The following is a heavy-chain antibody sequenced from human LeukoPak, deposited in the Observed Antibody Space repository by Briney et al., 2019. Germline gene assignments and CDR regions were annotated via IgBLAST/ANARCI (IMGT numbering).Heavy chain of an antibody. CDR3: ARGSQRSYYYYMDV. Sequence: SETLSLTCAVYGGSFSGYYWSWIRQPPGKGLEWIGVINHSGSTNYNPSLKSRVTISVDTSKNQFSLKLSSVTAADTAVYYCARGSQRSYYYYMDVWGKGTTVTVSS. CDR1: GGSFSGYY. J-gene: IGHJ6*03. V-gene: IGHV4-34*01. CDR2: INHSGST.